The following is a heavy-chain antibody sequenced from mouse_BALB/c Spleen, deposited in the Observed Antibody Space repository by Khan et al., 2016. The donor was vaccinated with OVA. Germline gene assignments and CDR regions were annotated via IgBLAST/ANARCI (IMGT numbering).Heavy chain of an antibody. CDR3: ARRDDGSSYPGFAY. J-gene: IGHJ3*01. Sequence: QVQLQQSGPELVKPGASVKMSCKASGYSFTDYIISWVKQRTGQGLQWIGEIYPGSDSTYSNEKFEGKATLTADKSSNTAYMQLSSLTSEDSAVFCCARRDDGSSYPGFAYWRQGTLVTVSA. D-gene: IGHD1-1*01. CDR2: IYPGSDST. CDR1: GYSFTDYI. V-gene: IGHV1-77*01.